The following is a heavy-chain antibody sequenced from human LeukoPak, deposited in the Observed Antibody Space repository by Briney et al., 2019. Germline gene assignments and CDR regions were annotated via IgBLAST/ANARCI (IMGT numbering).Heavy chain of an antibody. D-gene: IGHD3-22*01. J-gene: IGHJ4*02. Sequence: GASVKVSCKASGYTFTGYYLHWVRQAPGQGLEWMGWVNPNSGATTYAQKFQDRVTMTRDTSTSTAYMDLSRLRSDDTAVYYCARPSLYYYDGFDYWGQGTLVTVSS. CDR3: ARPSLYYYDGFDY. CDR1: GYTFTGYY. CDR2: VNPNSGAT. V-gene: IGHV1-2*02.